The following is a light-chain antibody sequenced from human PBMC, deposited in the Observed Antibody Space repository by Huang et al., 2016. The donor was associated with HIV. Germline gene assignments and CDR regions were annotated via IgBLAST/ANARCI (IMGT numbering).Light chain of an antibody. Sequence: NQTPLSLSVTPGQPASISCKSSQSLLHSDGKTYLYWYVQKAGQSPQLLMYEVSNLLSGVPDRFSGSGSGTSFALKISLVEAEDVGGYYCMQGIHLSSPFGGGTKIEI. CDR1: QSLLHSDGKTY. CDR3: MQGIHLSSP. CDR2: EVS. J-gene: IGKJ4*01. V-gene: IGKV2-29*02.